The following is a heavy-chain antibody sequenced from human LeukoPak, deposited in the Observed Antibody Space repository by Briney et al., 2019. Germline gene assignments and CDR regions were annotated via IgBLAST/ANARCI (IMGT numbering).Heavy chain of an antibody. V-gene: IGHV4-59*01. D-gene: IGHD3-22*01. J-gene: IGHJ4*02. Sequence: SETLSLTCTVSGGSISSYYWSWIRQPPGKGLEWIGYIYYSGSTNYNPSLKSRVTISVDTSKNQFSLKLSSVTAADPAVYCCARTYYYDSSGYYEAYFDYWGQGTLVTVSS. CDR2: IYYSGST. CDR3: ARTYYYDSSGYYEAYFDY. CDR1: GGSISSYY.